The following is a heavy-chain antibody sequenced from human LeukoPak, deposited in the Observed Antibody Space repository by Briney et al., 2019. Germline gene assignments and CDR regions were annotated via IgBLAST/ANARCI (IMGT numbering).Heavy chain of an antibody. V-gene: IGHV3-30*09. CDR1: GSSFSSYS. Sequence: GGSLRLSCAASGSSFSSYSIHWVRQAPGKGLEWVAVISSDGNSKNFALSVKGRFAISRDNSKNTLYLQMNSLKTEDTAVYYCTTVSRYFVTPNDYWGQGTLVTVSS. CDR3: TTVSRYFVTPNDY. J-gene: IGHJ4*02. CDR2: ISSDGNSK. D-gene: IGHD3-9*01.